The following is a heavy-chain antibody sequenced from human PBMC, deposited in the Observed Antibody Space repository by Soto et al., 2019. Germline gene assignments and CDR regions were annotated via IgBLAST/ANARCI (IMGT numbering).Heavy chain of an antibody. CDR3: AHRLDYRSNWNAEYFDY. D-gene: IGHD1-20*01. J-gene: IGHJ4*02. Sequence: SGPTLVNPTETLTLTCSFSGFSLSTTGVGVGWIRQPPGKALEWLVLIYWDDDKRYSPSLSSRLTITKDTSKNEVVLTMTNMDPVDTATYYCAHRLDYRSNWNAEYFDYWGQGTLVTVSS. CDR2: IYWDDDK. CDR1: GFSLSTTGVG. V-gene: IGHV2-5*02.